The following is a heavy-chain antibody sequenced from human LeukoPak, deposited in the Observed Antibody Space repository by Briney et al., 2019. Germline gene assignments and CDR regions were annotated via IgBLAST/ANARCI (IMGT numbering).Heavy chain of an antibody. D-gene: IGHD7-27*01. CDR2: IIPILGIA. Sequence: ASVKVSCKXSGGTFSSDTISWVRQAPRQGLEWMGRIIPILGIANYAQKFQGRVTITADKSTSTAYMELSSLRSEDTAVYYCASQTGGTQFDYWGQGTLVTVSS. CDR1: GGTFSSDT. V-gene: IGHV1-69*02. CDR3: ASQTGGTQFDY. J-gene: IGHJ4*02.